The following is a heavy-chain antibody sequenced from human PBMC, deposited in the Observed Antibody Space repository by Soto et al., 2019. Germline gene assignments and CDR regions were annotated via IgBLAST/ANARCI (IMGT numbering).Heavy chain of an antibody. Sequence: EVQLVESGGGLVQPGGSLRLSCAASGFTFSSYWMSWVRQAPGKGLEWVANIKQDGSEKYYVDSVKGRFTISRDNAKNSLYLQMNSLRAEDTAVYYCAMGTVTNYYYYGMDVWGQGTTVTVSS. CDR1: GFTFSSYW. CDR2: IKQDGSEK. D-gene: IGHD4-17*01. CDR3: AMGTVTNYYYYGMDV. J-gene: IGHJ6*02. V-gene: IGHV3-7*04.